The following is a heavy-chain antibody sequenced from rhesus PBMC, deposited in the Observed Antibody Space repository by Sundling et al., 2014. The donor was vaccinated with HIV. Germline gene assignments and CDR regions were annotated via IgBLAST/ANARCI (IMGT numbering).Heavy chain of an antibody. D-gene: IGHD6-31*01. V-gene: IGHV2-174*02. CDR2: IFWDDDQ. CDR3: VRRGSGWDY. J-gene: IGHJ4*01. CDR1: GFSLSTPGMG. Sequence: QVTLKESGPALVKPTQTLTLTCTFSGFSLSTPGMGVGWIRQPPGKTLEWLAHIFWDDDQRYTTSLRSRLTISKDTSKNQVLLTMTNMDPVDTATYYCVRRGSGWDYWGQGVLVTVSS.